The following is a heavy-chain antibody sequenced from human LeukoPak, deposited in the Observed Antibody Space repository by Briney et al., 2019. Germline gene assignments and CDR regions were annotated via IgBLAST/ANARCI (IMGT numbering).Heavy chain of an antibody. Sequence: ASVKVSCKASGYTFTGYYMHWVRQAPGQRLEWMGWINPNSGGTNYAQKFQGRVTMTRDTSISTAYMELSRLRSDDTAVYYCARDPDPPYYYDSSGYYSNWGQGTLVTVSS. D-gene: IGHD3-22*01. CDR1: GYTFTGYY. CDR2: INPNSGGT. V-gene: IGHV1-2*02. CDR3: ARDPDPPYYYDSSGYYSN. J-gene: IGHJ4*02.